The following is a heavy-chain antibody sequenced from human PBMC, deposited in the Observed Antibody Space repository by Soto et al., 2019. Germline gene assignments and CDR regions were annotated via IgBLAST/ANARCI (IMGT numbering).Heavy chain of an antibody. CDR1: GGSISSYY. V-gene: IGHV4-59*01. Sequence: SETLSLTCTVSGGSISSYYWSWIRQPPGKGLEWIGYIYYSGSTNYNPSLKSRVTISVDTSKNQFSLKLSSVTAADTAVYYCARAPLWFGESPPFFDYWGQGTLVTVSS. D-gene: IGHD3-10*01. J-gene: IGHJ4*02. CDR3: ARAPLWFGESPPFFDY. CDR2: IYYSGST.